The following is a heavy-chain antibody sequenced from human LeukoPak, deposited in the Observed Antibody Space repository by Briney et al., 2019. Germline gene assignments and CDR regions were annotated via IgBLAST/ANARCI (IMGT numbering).Heavy chain of an antibody. CDR2: LSGREGST. V-gene: IGHV3-23*01. J-gene: IGHJ5*02. CDR1: GFTFSSYA. CDR3: AKWDSTSGPSLFDP. D-gene: IGHD6-19*01. Sequence: PGGSLRLSCAASGFTFSSYAMSWVRQAPGKGLEWVSSLSGREGSTYYADSVKGRFTISRDNSKNTLYLQMNSLRAEDTAVYYCAKWDSTSGPSLFDPWGQGTLVTVSS.